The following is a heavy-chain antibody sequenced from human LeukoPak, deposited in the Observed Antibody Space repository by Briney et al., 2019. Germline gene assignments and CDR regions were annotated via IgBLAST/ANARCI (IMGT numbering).Heavy chain of an antibody. CDR2: IYTSGST. J-gene: IGHJ6*03. CDR3: ARDGCGGSCFHYYYYYMDV. D-gene: IGHD2-15*01. Sequence: SETLSLTCTVSGGSISSYYWSWIRQPAGKGLEWIGRIYTSGSTNYNPSLKSRVTISVDTSKNQFSLNLSSVTAADTAVYYCARDGCGGSCFHYYYYYMDVWGKGTTVTISS. CDR1: GGSISSYY. V-gene: IGHV4-4*07.